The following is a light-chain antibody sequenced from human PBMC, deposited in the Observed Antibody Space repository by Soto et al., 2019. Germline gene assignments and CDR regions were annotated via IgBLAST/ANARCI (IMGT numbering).Light chain of an antibody. CDR3: QQYNSHGST. CDR1: RSISSW. Sequence: DIQMPQAPSTLSASVGDRVTITCRASRSISSWLAWYQQKPGKAPKLLIYDASSLESGVPSRFSGSGSGTECTPTISSLQTDDFATYYCQQYNSHGSTFGQGTRLEIK. CDR2: DAS. V-gene: IGKV1-5*01. J-gene: IGKJ5*01.